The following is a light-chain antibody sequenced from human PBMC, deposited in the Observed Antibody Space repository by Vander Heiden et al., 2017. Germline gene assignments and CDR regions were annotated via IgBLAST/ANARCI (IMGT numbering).Light chain of an antibody. J-gene: IGLJ1*01. CDR1: SSDVGLYNY. Sequence: QSARTQPASMSGSPGQSITLSCTGTSSDVGLYNYVYQYQQLQAHAPKVLIHDVSTRPAGVSHRFSGSKSGNTASLTISGLQNEDEAHYYCSSYTSITTLVFGTGTKVTVL. CDR2: DVS. V-gene: IGLV2-14*03. CDR3: SSYTSITTLV.